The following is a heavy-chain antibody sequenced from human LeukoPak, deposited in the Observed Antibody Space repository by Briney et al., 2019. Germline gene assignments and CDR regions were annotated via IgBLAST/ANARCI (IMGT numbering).Heavy chain of an antibody. D-gene: IGHD3-16*01. CDR2: INHSGSA. Sequence: SETLSLTCAVYGGSFSGYYWSWIRQPPGKELEWIGEINHSGSANYNPSLKSRVTMSVDTSKNQFSLKLSSVTAADTAVYYCARDHLYYEISGPRFDNWGQGTRVTVSS. V-gene: IGHV4-34*01. CDR1: GGSFSGYY. J-gene: IGHJ4*02. CDR3: ARDHLYYEISGPRFDN.